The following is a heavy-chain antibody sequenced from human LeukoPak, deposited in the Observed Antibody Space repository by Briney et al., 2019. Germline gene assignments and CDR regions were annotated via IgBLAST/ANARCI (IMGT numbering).Heavy chain of an antibody. CDR1: GFTFSSYG. J-gene: IGHJ4*02. CDR3: ARDPEGCCSSTSCYAEVGYFDY. D-gene: IGHD2-2*01. V-gene: IGHV3-33*01. Sequence: GGSLRLSCAASGFTFSSYGMHWVRQAPGKGLEWVAVIWYDGSNKYYADSVKGRFTISRDNSKNTLYLQMNSLRAEDTAVYYCARDPEGCCSSTSCYAEVGYFDYWGQGTLVTVSS. CDR2: IWYDGSNK.